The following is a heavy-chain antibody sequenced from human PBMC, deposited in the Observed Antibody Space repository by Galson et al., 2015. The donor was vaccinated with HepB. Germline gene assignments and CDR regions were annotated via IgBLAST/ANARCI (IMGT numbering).Heavy chain of an antibody. CDR2: INPTDSYS. Sequence: QSGAEVKKPGESLRISCRGSGYSFTTYWITWVRQMPGKGLEWMGNINPTDSYSSYNPSFHGHVTLSADKSLSTAYLQWSSLKASDTAIYYGARLNRYSYDSGGESRMLNLDYWGQGTLVTVSS. CDR1: GYSFTTYW. V-gene: IGHV5-10-1*01. D-gene: IGHD3-22*01. J-gene: IGHJ4*02. CDR3: ARLNRYSYDSGGESRMLNLDY.